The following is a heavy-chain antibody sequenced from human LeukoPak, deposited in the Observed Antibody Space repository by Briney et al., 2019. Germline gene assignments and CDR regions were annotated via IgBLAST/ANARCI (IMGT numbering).Heavy chain of an antibody. Sequence: ASVKVSCKASGGTFSSYAISWVRQAPGQGLEWMGGIIPIFGTADYAQKFQGRVTITADKSTSTAYMELSGLRSEDTAVYYCERETYDILTGYYNQLDYWGQGTLVTVSS. CDR2: IIPIFGTA. CDR1: GGTFSSYA. D-gene: IGHD3-9*01. J-gene: IGHJ4*02. CDR3: ERETYDILTGYYNQLDY. V-gene: IGHV1-69*06.